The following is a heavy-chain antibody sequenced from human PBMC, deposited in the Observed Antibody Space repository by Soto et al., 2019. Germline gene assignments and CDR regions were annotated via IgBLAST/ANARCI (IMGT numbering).Heavy chain of an antibody. CDR1: GYTFTSYG. D-gene: IGHD6-13*01. J-gene: IGHJ4*02. CDR3: AREVSGQLVSGGDYFDY. V-gene: IGHV1-18*01. Sequence: ASVKVSCKASGYTFTSYGISWVRQAPGQGLEWMGWISAYNGNKNYAQKLQGRVTMTTDTSTRTAYMELRSLRSDDTAVYYCAREVSGQLVSGGDYFDYWGQGTLVTVSS. CDR2: ISAYNGNK.